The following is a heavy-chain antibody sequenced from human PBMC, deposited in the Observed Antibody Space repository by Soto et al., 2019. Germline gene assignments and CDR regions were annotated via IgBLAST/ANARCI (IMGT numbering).Heavy chain of an antibody. D-gene: IGHD2-2*01. CDR3: ASPSLLLREYYYYGMDV. Sequence: QVQLVQSGAEVKKPGASVKVSCKASGYTFTSYDINWVRQATGQGLEWMGWMNPNRGNTGYAQKIQGRVTMTRNTSISTAYRELSSLRSEDTAVYYCASPSLLLREYYYYGMDVWGQGTTVTVSS. CDR1: GYTFTSYD. CDR2: MNPNRGNT. V-gene: IGHV1-8*01. J-gene: IGHJ6*02.